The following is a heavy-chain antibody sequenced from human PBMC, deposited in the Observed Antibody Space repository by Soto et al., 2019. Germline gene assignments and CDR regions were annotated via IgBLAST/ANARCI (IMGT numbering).Heavy chain of an antibody. CDR2: INPNSGGT. D-gene: IGHD2-2*01. J-gene: IGHJ5*02. V-gene: IGHV1-2*04. Sequence: ASVKVSGKASGYTFTGYYMHWVRQAPGQGLEWMGWINPNSGGTNYAQKFQGWVTMTRDTSISTAYMELSRLRSDDTAVYYCARGDIVVVPVPGWFDPWGQGTLVTVSS. CDR1: GYTFTGYY. CDR3: ARGDIVVVPVPGWFDP.